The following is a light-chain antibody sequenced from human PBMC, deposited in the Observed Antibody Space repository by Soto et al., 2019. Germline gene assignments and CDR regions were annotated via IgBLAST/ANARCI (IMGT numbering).Light chain of an antibody. CDR2: AAS. CDR1: QTISTY. CDR3: QQSFTSPHT. Sequence: DIQMTQSPSSVSASVGDRVTITCRASQTISTYLNWYQQTPGRAPALLISAASTLQSGVPSRFSGSGSGTEFTLTISSLQPQDFATYYCQQSFTSPHTFGQGTRLEIK. J-gene: IGKJ5*01. V-gene: IGKV1-39*01.